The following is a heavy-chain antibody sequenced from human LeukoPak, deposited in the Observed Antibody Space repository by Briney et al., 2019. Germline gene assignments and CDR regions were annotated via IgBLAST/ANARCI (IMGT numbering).Heavy chain of an antibody. D-gene: IGHD3-3*01. CDR3: ARGRNIFWSGYYDYFDS. J-gene: IGHJ4*02. CDR1: GGSIHSYY. CDR2: VYTSGRT. Sequence: PSETLSLTCNVSGGSIHSYYWNWIRQPAGKGLEWIGRVYTSGRTIYNPSLKSRVTMSVDASKNLLSLKVTSVSAADTAVYYCARGRNIFWSGYYDYFDSWGQGTLVIVSS. V-gene: IGHV4-4*07.